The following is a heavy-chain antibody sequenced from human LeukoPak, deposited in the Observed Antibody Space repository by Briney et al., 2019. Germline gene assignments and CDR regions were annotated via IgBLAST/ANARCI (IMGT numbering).Heavy chain of an antibody. J-gene: IGHJ4*02. Sequence: ASVKVSCKASGYTFTSYYMHWVRQAPGQGLEWMEGISAYNGNTNYAQKLQGRVTMTTDTSTSTAYMELSSLRSEDTAVYYCARVGYGDGSPPDYWGQGTLVTVSS. CDR3: ARVGYGDGSPPDY. CDR2: ISAYNGNT. V-gene: IGHV1-18*04. D-gene: IGHD4-17*01. CDR1: GYTFTSYY.